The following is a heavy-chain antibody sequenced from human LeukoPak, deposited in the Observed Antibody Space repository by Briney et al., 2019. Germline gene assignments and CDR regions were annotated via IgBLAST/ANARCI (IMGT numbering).Heavy chain of an antibody. CDR1: GGSISSYY. Sequence: SETLSLTCTVSGGSISSYYWSWIRQPPGKGLEWIGYIYYSGSTNYNPSLKSRVTISVDTSKNQFSLKLSSVTATDTAVYYCAREARLRNDAFDVWGQGTMVTVSS. CDR2: IYYSGST. J-gene: IGHJ3*01. V-gene: IGHV4-59*01. D-gene: IGHD5-12*01. CDR3: AREARLRNDAFDV.